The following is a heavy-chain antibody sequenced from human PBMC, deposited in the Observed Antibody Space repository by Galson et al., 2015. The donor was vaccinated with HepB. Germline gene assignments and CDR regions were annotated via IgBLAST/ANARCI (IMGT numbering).Heavy chain of an antibody. J-gene: IGHJ6*02. CDR2: TYYRSKWYS. Sequence: CAISGDSVSNNNAAWNWIRQSPSRGLEWLGRTYYRSKWYSDYAESLRSRITINPDTSKNQISLHLNSVTPEHTAVYYCARVGGTIYYYCMDVWDQGTTVTVSS. CDR1: GDSVSNNNAA. CDR3: ARVGGTIYYYCMDV. D-gene: IGHD2-15*01. V-gene: IGHV6-1*01.